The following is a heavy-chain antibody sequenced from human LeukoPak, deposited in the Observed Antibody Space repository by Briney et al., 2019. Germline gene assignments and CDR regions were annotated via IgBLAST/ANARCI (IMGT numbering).Heavy chain of an antibody. J-gene: IGHJ4*02. CDR1: GFTLSSYV. D-gene: IGHD3-10*01. V-gene: IGHV3-30*04. CDR2: ISYDGSNK. Sequence: GRSLRLPRAPSGFTLSSYVMHWVGQPPGKRLEWVAVISYDGSNKYYADSVKGRFTLSRDNSKNTLYLQMNSLRAEDTAVYYCARDVLTDYWVQGTLVTVSS. CDR3: ARDVLTDY.